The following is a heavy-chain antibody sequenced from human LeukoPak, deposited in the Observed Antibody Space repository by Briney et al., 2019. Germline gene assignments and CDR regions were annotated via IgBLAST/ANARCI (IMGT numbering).Heavy chain of an antibody. CDR3: TRARPDCSGGSCYSTYYYYYMDV. D-gene: IGHD2-15*01. CDR1: GFTFSGSA. J-gene: IGHJ6*03. V-gene: IGHV3-73*01. CDR2: IRSKANSYAT. Sequence: PGGSLRLSCAASGFTFSGSAMHGVRQASGKGLEWVGRIRSKANSYATAYAASVKGRFTISRDDSKNTAYLQMNSLKTEDTAVYYCTRARPDCSGGSCYSTYYYYYMDVWGKGTTVTVSS.